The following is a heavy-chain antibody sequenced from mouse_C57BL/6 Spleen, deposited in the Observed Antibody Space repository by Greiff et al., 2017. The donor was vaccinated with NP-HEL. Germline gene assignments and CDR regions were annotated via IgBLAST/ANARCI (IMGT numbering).Heavy chain of an antibody. V-gene: IGHV1-15*01. D-gene: IGHD2-12*01. CDR3: TNYRGY. J-gene: IGHJ2*01. CDR2: IDPETGGT. CDR1: GYTFTDYE. Sequence: VQLQESGAELVRPGASVTLSCKASGYTFTDYEMHWVKQTPVHGLEWIGAIDPETGGTAYNQKFKGKAILTADKSSSTAYMELRSLTSEDSAVYYCTNYRGYWGQGTTLTVSS.